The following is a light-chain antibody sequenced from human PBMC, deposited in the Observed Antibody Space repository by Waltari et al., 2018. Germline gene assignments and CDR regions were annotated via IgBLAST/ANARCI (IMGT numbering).Light chain of an antibody. CDR1: QSVSSY. CDR3: QQRSNWPPRYT. V-gene: IGKV3-11*01. Sequence: TQSPAPLSLSPGERATLSCRASQSVSSYLAWYQQKPGQAPRLLIYDASNRATGIPARFSGSGSGTDLTLTISSLEPEDFAVYYCQQRSNWPPRYTFGQGTKLEIK. CDR2: DAS. J-gene: IGKJ2*01.